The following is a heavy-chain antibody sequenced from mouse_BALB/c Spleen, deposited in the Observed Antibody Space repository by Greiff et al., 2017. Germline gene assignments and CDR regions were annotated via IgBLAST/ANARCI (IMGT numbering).Heavy chain of an antibody. CDR3: ARGGVRLYYAMDY. CDR2: ISYSGST. D-gene: IGHD2-14*01. J-gene: IGHJ4*01. CDR1: GDSITSGY. Sequence: EVQLQQSGPSLVKPSQTLSLTCSVTGDSITSGYWNWIRKFPGNKLEYMGYISYSGSTYYNPSLKSRISITRDTSKNQYYLQLNSVTTEDTATYYCARGGVRLYYAMDYWGQGTSVTVSS. V-gene: IGHV3-8*02.